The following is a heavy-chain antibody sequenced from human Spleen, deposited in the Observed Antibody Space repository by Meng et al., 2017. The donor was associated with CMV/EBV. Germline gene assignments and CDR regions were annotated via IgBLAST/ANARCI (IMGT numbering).Heavy chain of an antibody. CDR1: GYTFTGYY. J-gene: IGHJ4*02. Sequence: GEASGYTFTGYYMHWVRQAPGQGLEWMGWINPKSGDTNYAQKFQGRVTMTRDTSISTAYMELSRLRSDDTAVYYCARQSERWLQFGYWGQGTLVTVSS. CDR3: ARQSERWLQFGY. CDR2: INPKSGDT. D-gene: IGHD5-24*01. V-gene: IGHV1-2*02.